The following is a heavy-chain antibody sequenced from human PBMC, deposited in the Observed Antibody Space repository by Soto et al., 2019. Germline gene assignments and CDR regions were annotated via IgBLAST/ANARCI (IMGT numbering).Heavy chain of an antibody. CDR2: INAGNGNS. J-gene: IGHJ5*02. D-gene: IGHD3-22*01. CDR3: ARAPPLYYYDSSNWFDP. V-gene: IGHV1-3*01. Sequence: ASVKVSCKASGYTFTSYAMHWVRQAPGQRLEWMGWINAGNGNSKYSQKFQGRVTITRDTSASTAYMELSSLRSEDTAVYYCARAPPLYYYDSSNWFDPWGQGTLVTVS. CDR1: GYTFTSYA.